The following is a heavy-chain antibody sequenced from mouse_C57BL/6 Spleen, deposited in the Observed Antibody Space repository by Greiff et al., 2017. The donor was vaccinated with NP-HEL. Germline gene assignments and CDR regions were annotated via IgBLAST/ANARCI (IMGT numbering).Heavy chain of an antibody. CDR2: IRLKSDNYAT. Sequence: DVKLQESGGGLVQPGGSMKLSCVASGFTFSNYWMNWVRQSPEKGLEWVAQIRLKSDNYATHYAESVKGRFTISRDDSKSSVYLQMNNLRAEDTGIYYCTGPPYDYPGAMDYWGQGTSVTVSS. D-gene: IGHD2-4*01. CDR1: GFTFSNYW. V-gene: IGHV6-3*01. J-gene: IGHJ4*01. CDR3: TGPPYDYPGAMDY.